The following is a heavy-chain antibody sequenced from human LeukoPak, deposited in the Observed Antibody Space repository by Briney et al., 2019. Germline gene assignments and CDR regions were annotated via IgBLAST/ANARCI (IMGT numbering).Heavy chain of an antibody. Sequence: ASVKVSCKASGYTFIGYYIHWVRQPPAQGLEWMGWINPNSGGTNYAQKVKGRVTFTRDTSISTAYMELSRLRSDDSAVYCCARPGGRDYYYDSSGYQGWGQVALVTVSS. CDR3: ARPGGRDYYYDSSGYQG. CDR1: GYTFIGYY. J-gene: IGHJ4*02. CDR2: INPNSGGT. D-gene: IGHD3-22*01. V-gene: IGHV1-2*02.